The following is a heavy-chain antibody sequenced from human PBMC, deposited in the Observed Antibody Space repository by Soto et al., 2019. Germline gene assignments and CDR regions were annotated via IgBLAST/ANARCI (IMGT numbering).Heavy chain of an antibody. CDR1: ADSITGSD. D-gene: IGHD1-26*01. J-gene: IGHJ4*02. V-gene: IGHV4-59*01. CDR2: IYHSGTT. Sequence: QVQLRESGPGLVKPSETLSLKCTVSADSITGSDWRLIRQPPGKTLEWIGYIYHSGTTTYNPSLTSRVSRSVDSSKNQFSLRLNSVIAADTAVYYCARDMPYGAGSIAGCDYWGQGLLFTVS. CDR3: ARDMPYGAGSIAGCDY.